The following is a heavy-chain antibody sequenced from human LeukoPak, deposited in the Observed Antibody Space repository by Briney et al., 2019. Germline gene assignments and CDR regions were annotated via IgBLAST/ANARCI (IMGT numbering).Heavy chain of an antibody. V-gene: IGHV6-1*01. CDR2: TYYRSKWYS. CDR3: ARTSEGFGELPLDY. D-gene: IGHD3-10*01. CDR1: GDSVSSNSAA. Sequence: PSQTLSLTCAISGDSVSSNSAAWNWIRQSPSRDLEWLGRTYYRSKWYSDYAVSVRSRIPINPDTSKNQFSLQLNSVTPEDTAVYYCARTSEGFGELPLDYWGQGTLVTVSS. J-gene: IGHJ4*02.